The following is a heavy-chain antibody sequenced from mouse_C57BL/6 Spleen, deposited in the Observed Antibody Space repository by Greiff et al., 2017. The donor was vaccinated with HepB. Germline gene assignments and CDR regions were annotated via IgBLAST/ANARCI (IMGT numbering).Heavy chain of an antibody. V-gene: IGHV14-3*02. J-gene: IGHJ2*01. CDR3: RISTINA. Sequence: EVQLQQSGAELVKPAASLKLSCTASGYNIKDIYIHWVKQRPEKGLERIRRTDPANGNTKYDPKFQGKATITADTSSNPAYLQLSSRTSEYTAVYYCRISTINAWGQGTTLTVSS. D-gene: IGHD5-2*01. CDR2: TDPANGNT. CDR1: GYNIKDIY.